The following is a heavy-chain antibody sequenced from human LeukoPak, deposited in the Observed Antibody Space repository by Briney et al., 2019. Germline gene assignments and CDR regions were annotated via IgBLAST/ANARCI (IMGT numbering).Heavy chain of an antibody. CDR3: ARAGWYRFDY. J-gene: IGHJ4*02. CDR1: GFTFSDYW. CDR2: MNSDGTTT. Sequence: PGGSLRLSCVASGFTFSDYWMHWVRQAPGKVLVWVARMNSDGTTTNYADSVKGRSTISRDNAKNTLFLQMNSLGAEDTAVYYCARAGWYRFDYWGQGTVVTVSS. D-gene: IGHD6-19*01. V-gene: IGHV3-74*01.